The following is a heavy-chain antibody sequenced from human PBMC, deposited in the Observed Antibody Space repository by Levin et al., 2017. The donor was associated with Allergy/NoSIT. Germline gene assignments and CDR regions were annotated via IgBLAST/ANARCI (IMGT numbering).Heavy chain of an antibody. J-gene: IGHJ4*02. V-gene: IGHV1-2*02. D-gene: IGHD2-21*01. Sequence: ASVKVSCKPSGYIFSSYFLAWVRQAPGQGLEWVGWMNPTSGGTRYAPKFQGRVSLTGDTSISTAYMELSGLTSDDTAFYFCVRSRSYYFDSWGQGTLISVSS. CDR1: GYIFSSYF. CDR3: VRSRSYYFDS. CDR2: MNPTSGGT.